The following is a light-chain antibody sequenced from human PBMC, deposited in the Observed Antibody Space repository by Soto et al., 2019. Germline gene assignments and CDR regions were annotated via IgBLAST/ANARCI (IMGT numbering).Light chain of an antibody. CDR1: SSDVGSYNL. V-gene: IGLV2-23*03. J-gene: IGLJ1*01. CDR3: CSFAGSNTFV. CDR2: EGN. Sequence: QSALTQPASVSGSPGQSITLSCTGTSSDVGSYNLVSWYQQHPGKAPKLMIYEGNKRPSGVSNRFSGSKSGNTASLTISGLQAEDEADYNCCSFAGSNTFVFXTGTKVTVL.